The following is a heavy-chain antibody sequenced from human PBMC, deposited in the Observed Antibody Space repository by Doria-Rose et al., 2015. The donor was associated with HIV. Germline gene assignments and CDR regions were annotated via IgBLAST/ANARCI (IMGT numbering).Heavy chain of an antibody. CDR2: SFSDDDR. Sequence: QVQLVRSGPVLVKPTETLTLTCTVSGVSLSSPGMGVSWIRQPPGKALEWLANSFSDDDRSYRTSLKSRLTIARCTYKSQLVLTMTDMDPVDTATYYCARIKSSRWYHKYYFDFWGQGTLVIVSA. CDR3: ARIKSSRWYHKYYFDF. V-gene: IGHV2-26*01. CDR1: GVSLSSPGMG. D-gene: IGHD6-13*01. J-gene: IGHJ4*02.